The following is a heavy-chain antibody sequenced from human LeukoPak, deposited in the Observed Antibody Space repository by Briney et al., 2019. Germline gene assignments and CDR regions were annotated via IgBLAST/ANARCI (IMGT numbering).Heavy chain of an antibody. D-gene: IGHD6-6*01. CDR1: GHTFSSYC. V-gene: IGHV1-18*01. CDR2: ISAYNGNT. J-gene: IGHJ5*02. Sequence: ASVKVSCKASGHTFSSYCISWVRQAPGQGLEWMGWISAYNGNTNYAQKLQGRVTMTTDTSTSTAYMELRSLRSDDTAVYYCARERVAARAWFDPWGQGTLVTVSS. CDR3: ARERVAARAWFDP.